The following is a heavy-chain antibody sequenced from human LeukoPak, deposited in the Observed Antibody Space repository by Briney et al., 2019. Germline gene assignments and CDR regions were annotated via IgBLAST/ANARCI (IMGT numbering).Heavy chain of an antibody. D-gene: IGHD6-13*01. J-gene: IGHJ6*02. V-gene: IGHV3-21*01. Sequence: PGGSLRLSCAASGFIFSTYSMNWVRQAPGKGLEWVSSISGTSSYIYFADSVKGRFTISRDNGKDVVSLQMNSLRAEDTAVYYCARGVYWQQEHYGMDVWGQGTTVTVSS. CDR2: ISGTSSYI. CDR3: ARGVYWQQEHYGMDV. CDR1: GFIFSTYS.